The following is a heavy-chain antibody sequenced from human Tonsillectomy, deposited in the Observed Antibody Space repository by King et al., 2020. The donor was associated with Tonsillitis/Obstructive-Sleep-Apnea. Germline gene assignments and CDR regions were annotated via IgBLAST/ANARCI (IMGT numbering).Heavy chain of an antibody. J-gene: IGHJ4*02. V-gene: IGHV3-30*01. CDR1: GFTFSGYG. D-gene: IGHD3-10*01. Sequence: VQLVESGGGVVQPGRSLRLSCAASGFTFSGYGLHWVRQGPGKGLEWVAMISDDGSHKFYADSVKGRFTISRDNSKNTLNLHMNSLRAEDTAVYYCAKTMVQGVIILPDSGGQGTLVTVSA. CDR3: AKTMVQGVIILPDS. CDR2: ISDDGSHK.